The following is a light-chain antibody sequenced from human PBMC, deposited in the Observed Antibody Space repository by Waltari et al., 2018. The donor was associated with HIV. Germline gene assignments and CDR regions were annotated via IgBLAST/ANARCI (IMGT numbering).Light chain of an antibody. J-gene: IGKJ5*01. Sequence: DLQVAQSPSSLSASVGDRIPLTCPASQNITNHLNWYLQRPGKPPYILINAANNLISGVPSRFSGSGSGKDFTPTISRLQAEDFIPYYCQQSYSTPVTFGQGTRLE. CDR2: AAN. V-gene: IGKV1-39*01. CDR1: QNITNH. CDR3: QQSYSTPVT.